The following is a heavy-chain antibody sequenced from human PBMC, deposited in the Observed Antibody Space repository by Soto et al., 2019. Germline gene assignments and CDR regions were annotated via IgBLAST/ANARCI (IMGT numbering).Heavy chain of an antibody. CDR1: GDSVSSNSAA. D-gene: IGHD3-3*01. Sequence: HSQTLSLTCAISGDSVSSNSAAWNVIRQCPSRGLEWLGRTYYRSKWYNDYAVSVKSRITINPDTSKNQFSLQLNSVTPEDTAVYYCARGTIFGVVPPDYWGQGTLVTVSS. CDR3: ARGTIFGVVPPDY. J-gene: IGHJ4*02. V-gene: IGHV6-1*01. CDR2: TYYRSKWYN.